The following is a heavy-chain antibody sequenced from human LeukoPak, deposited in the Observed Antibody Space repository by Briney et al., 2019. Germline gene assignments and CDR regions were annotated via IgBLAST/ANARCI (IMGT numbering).Heavy chain of an antibody. Sequence: ASVKVSCKASGYTFTSYGISWVRQAPGQGLEWMGRIIPILGIANYAQKFQGRVTITADKSTSTAYMELSSLRSEDTAVYYCARPAGYSYGSGEYYWSQGTLVTVSS. CDR1: GYTFTSYG. D-gene: IGHD3-10*01. V-gene: IGHV1-69*04. CDR3: ARPAGYSYGSGEYY. J-gene: IGHJ4*02. CDR2: IIPILGIA.